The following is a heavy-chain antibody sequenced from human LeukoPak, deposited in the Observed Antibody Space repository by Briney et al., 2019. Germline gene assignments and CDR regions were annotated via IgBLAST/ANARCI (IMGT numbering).Heavy chain of an antibody. J-gene: IGHJ6*03. CDR1: GFTFSSYW. Sequence: GGSLRLSCATSGFTFSSYWMNWVRQAPGKGLEWVANIKQDGSEKHYVDSVKGRFTISRDNAKDSLYLQMNSLRAEDTAVYYCARDAFSYYYYYMDVWGKGTTVTVSS. V-gene: IGHV3-7*01. CDR2: IKQDGSEK. CDR3: ARDAFSYYYYYMDV.